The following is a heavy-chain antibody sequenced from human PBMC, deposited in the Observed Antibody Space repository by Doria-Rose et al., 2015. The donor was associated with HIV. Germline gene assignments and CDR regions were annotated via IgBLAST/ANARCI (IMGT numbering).Heavy chain of an antibody. V-gene: IGHV4-31*03. Sequence: LQESGPGLVKPSETLSLTCSVSGASVSSRGYYWNWIRQVSGKGLESLGYTYYTGTSDYSPSLKSRLNMAVDTSKNQFSLKLSFVTVADTAVYYWARMGYYRELDYWGQGA. J-gene: IGHJ4*02. D-gene: IGHD3-3*01. CDR1: GASVSSRGYY. CDR2: TYYTGTS. CDR3: ARMGYYRELDY.